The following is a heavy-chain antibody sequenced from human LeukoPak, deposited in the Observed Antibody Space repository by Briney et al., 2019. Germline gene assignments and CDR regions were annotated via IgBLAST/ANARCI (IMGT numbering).Heavy chain of an antibody. D-gene: IGHD1-26*01. CDR2: IYYSGST. CDR3: ARVPVYSGTYFDY. CDR1: GGSISSGDYY. Sequence: SETLSLTCTVSGGSISSGDYYWSWLRQPPGKGLEWIGYIYYSGSTYFNPSLKTRVTISVETSKNQFSLKLSSVTAADTAVYYCARVPVYSGTYFDYWGQGTLVTVSS. J-gene: IGHJ4*02. V-gene: IGHV4-30-4*01.